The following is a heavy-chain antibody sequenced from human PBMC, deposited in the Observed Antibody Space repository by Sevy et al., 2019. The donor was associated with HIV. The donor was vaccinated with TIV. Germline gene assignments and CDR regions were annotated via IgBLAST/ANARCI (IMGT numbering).Heavy chain of an antibody. Sequence: SETLSLTCAVSGGSISSVNWWHWVRQPPGKGLEWIGEIYHSGSTNYNPSLKSRVTISVDNSKNQFSLNLYSVTAADTAAYYCARGGETPRGFDPWGQGSLVTFSS. J-gene: IGHJ5*02. CDR2: IYHSGST. CDR1: GGSISSVNW. D-gene: IGHD3-16*01. V-gene: IGHV4-4*02. CDR3: ARGGETPRGFDP.